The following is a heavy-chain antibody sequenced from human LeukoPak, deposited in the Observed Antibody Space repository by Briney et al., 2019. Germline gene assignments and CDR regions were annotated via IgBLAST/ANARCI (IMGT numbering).Heavy chain of an antibody. CDR2: ISWNSGSI. J-gene: IGHJ4*01. CDR1: GFTFDDYA. V-gene: IGHV3-9*01. CDR3: ARGGEF. Sequence: GGSLRLSCAASGFTFDDYAMHWVRQAPGKGLEWVSGISWNSGSIGYADSVKGRFTISRDNAKNSLYLQMNSLRAEDTALYYCARGGEFGGQGTLVTVSS. D-gene: IGHD2/OR15-2a*01.